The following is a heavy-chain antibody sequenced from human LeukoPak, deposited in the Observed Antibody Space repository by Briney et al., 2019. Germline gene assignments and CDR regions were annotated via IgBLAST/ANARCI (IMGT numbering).Heavy chain of an antibody. V-gene: IGHV3-30*02. D-gene: IGHD5-18*01. CDR3: AKVYGYSYGYGGDY. Sequence: GGSLRLSCGASGFTFSIYGMHWVRQAPGKGLEWMTFIRFDGSDKFYADSVKGRFTISRDNSKNMLYLQMNSLRPEDTAVYYCAKVYGYSYGYGGDYWGQGTLVTVSS. CDR2: IRFDGSDK. J-gene: IGHJ4*02. CDR1: GFTFSIYG.